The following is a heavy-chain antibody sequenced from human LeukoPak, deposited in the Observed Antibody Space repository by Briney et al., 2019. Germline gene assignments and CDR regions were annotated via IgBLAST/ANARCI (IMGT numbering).Heavy chain of an antibody. CDR2: INPSGGST. CDR1: GYTFTSYG. D-gene: IGHD6-13*01. J-gene: IGHJ6*03. CDR3: ARGQYSSSWYPDYYYYMDV. V-gene: IGHV1-46*01. Sequence: GASVKVSCKASGYTFTSYGISWVRQAPGQGLEWMGIINPSGGSTSYAQKFQGRVTMTRDMSTSTVYMELSSLRSEDTAVYYCARGQYSSSWYPDYYYYMDVWGKGTTVTVSS.